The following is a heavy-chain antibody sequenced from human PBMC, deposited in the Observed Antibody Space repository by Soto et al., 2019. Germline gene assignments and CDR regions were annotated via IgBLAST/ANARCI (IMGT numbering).Heavy chain of an antibody. CDR3: AREWFGEFLP. J-gene: IGHJ5*02. CDR1: GGSFSGYY. CDR2: INHSGST. V-gene: IGHV4-34*01. Sequence: QVQLQQWGAGLLKPSETLSLTCAVYGGSFSGYYWSWIRQPPGKGLEWIGEINHSGSTNYNPSLKSRVTISVDTSKNQFSLKLSSVTAADTAVYYCAREWFGEFLPWGQGTLVTVSS. D-gene: IGHD3-10*01.